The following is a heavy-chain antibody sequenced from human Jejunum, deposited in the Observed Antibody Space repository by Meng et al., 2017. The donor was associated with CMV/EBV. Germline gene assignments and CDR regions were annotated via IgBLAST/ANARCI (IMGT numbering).Heavy chain of an antibody. CDR1: GGSLIGTNW. V-gene: IGHV4-4*01. CDR3: GDPPAGY. J-gene: IGHJ4*02. CDR2: IFHSGAN. Sequence: GTLSLTCVVSGGSLIGTNWWNWVRQPPGGGLEWIGEIFHSGANNLNPSLKSRVTISIDNSKNQFSLKLTSVTAADTAVYFCGDPPAGYWGQGVLVTSPQ.